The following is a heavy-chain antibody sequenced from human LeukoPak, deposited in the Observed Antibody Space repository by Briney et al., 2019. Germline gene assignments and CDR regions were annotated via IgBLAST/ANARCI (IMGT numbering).Heavy chain of an antibody. D-gene: IGHD3-16*01. J-gene: IGHJ5*02. CDR3: TRCFSAASAWFDP. CDR2: ISYDGSNK. Sequence: GGSLRLSCAASGFTFSSYAMHWVRQAPGKGLEWVAVISYDGSNKYYADSVKGRFTVSRDNSKNTLYLQMNSLRAEDAAIYYCTRCFSAASAWFDPWGQGTLVTVSS. V-gene: IGHV3-30-3*01. CDR1: GFTFSSYA.